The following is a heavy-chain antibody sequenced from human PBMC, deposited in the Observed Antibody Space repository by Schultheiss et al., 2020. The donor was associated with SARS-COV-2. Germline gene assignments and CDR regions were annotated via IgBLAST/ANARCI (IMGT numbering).Heavy chain of an antibody. CDR1: GFTFSSYD. Sequence: GESLKISCAASGFTFSSYDMHWVRQATGKGLEWVSAISGSGGSTYYADSVKGRFTISRDNSKNTLYLQMNSLRAEDTAVYYCAKDLSVGGRGGLYGMDVWGQGTTVTVSS. CDR2: ISGSGGST. V-gene: IGHV3-23*01. CDR3: AKDLSVGGRGGLYGMDV. D-gene: IGHD3-3*01. J-gene: IGHJ6*02.